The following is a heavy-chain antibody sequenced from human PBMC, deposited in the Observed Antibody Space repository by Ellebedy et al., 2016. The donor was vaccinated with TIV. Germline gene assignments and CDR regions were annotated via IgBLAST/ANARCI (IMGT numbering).Heavy chain of an antibody. Sequence: GGSLRLXCAASGFTFSDSWMSWVRQAPGKGLEWISYISNSGSSIYYADSVKGRFTISRDTAKNSLYLQMNSLRAEDTAVYYCARFPSAWYFDLWGRGTLVSVSS. J-gene: IGHJ2*01. CDR3: ARFPSAWYFDL. CDR2: ISNSGSSI. CDR1: GFTFSDSW. V-gene: IGHV3-11*01. D-gene: IGHD3-3*01.